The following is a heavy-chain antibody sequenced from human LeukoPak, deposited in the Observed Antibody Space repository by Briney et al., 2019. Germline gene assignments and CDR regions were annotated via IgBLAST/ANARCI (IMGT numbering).Heavy chain of an antibody. CDR1: GFTFSSYA. CDR3: AKGRYSGSYYNWFDP. CDR2: ISCSGGST. D-gene: IGHD1-26*01. J-gene: IGHJ5*02. Sequence: GGSLRLSRAASGFTFSSYAMSWVRQAPGKGREWVSAISCSGGSTYYADSVKGRFTISRDTSKHTLCLQMNSLRAEDTAVYYCAKGRYSGSYYNWFDPWGQGTLVTVSS. V-gene: IGHV3-23*01.